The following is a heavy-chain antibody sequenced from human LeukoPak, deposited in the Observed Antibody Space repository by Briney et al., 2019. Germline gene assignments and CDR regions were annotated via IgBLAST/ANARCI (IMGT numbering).Heavy chain of an antibody. D-gene: IGHD1-26*01. V-gene: IGHV3-66*01. CDR2: IYSGGST. CDR1: EFSVGSNY. CDR3: ARDLRIVSGSYLDY. J-gene: IGHJ4*02. Sequence: GGSLRLSCAASEFSVGSNYMTWVRQAPGKGLEWVSLIYSGGSTYYADSVKGRFISSRDNTKNSLYLQMNSLRAEDTAIYYCARDLRIVSGSYLDYWGQGTLVTVSS.